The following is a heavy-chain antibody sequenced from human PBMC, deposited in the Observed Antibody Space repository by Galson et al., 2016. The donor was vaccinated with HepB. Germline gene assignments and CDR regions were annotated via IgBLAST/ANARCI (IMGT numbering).Heavy chain of an antibody. CDR2: TYYWSKWYN. D-gene: IGHD2-2*01. CDR3: AREPPVVPPTYYYYMDV. CDR1: GDSVSSNNAG. V-gene: IGHV6-1*01. Sequence: CAISGDSVSSNNAGWNWIRQSPSRGLERLGKTYYWSKWYNDYSVSLKGRITITSDTSKNQFSLHLNSVTPEDTAVYYCAREPPVVPPTYYYYMDVWGEGTTVTVSS. J-gene: IGHJ6*03.